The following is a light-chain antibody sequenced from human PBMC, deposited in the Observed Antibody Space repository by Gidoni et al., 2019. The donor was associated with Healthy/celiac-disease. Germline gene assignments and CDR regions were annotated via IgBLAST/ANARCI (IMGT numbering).Light chain of an antibody. CDR3: QQYYSYPYT. V-gene: IGKV1-8*01. CDR2: AAS. CDR1: QVISSY. J-gene: IGKJ2*01. Sequence: AIRMTQSPSSFSASTGDRVTITCRASQVISSYLAWYQQKPGKAPKLLISAASTLQSGVPSRFSGSGSGTDFTLTISCLQSEDFATYYCQQYYSYPYTFGQGTKLEIK.